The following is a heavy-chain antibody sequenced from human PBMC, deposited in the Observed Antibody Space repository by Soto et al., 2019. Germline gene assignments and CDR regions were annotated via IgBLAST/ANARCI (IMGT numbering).Heavy chain of an antibody. Sequence: PGESLKISCRGSGYSFTNYWIGWVRQMPGKGLEWMGIIYPDDSDIRYSPSFQGQVTISADKSISTAYLQWSSLKASDTAMYYCAIHSGNSKPLRTDYWTQGTLVTVSS. V-gene: IGHV5-51*01. CDR1: GYSFTNYW. D-gene: IGHD2-2*01. CDR2: IYPDDSDI. CDR3: AIHSGNSKPLRTDY. J-gene: IGHJ4*02.